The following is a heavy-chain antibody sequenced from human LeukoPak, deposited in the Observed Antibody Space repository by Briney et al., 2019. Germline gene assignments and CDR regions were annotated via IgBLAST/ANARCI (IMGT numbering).Heavy chain of an antibody. D-gene: IGHD5-18*01. Sequence: SETLSLTCTVSGGSISSYYWSWIRQPPGKGLEWIGYVYYSGSTNYKSSLKSRVTISVDTSKNQFSLKLSSVTAADTAVYYCARTTEGGYSYGYFYYYYMDVWGKGTTVTISS. J-gene: IGHJ6*03. CDR3: ARTTEGGYSYGYFYYYYMDV. CDR1: GGSISSYY. CDR2: VYYSGST. V-gene: IGHV4-59*01.